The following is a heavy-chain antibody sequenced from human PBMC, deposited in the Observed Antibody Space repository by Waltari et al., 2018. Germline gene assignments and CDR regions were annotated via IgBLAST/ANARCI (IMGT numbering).Heavy chain of an antibody. Sequence: QVQLVESGGGVVQPGGSRRLSCPASGFTFRRFGLPWVRQAPGKGLEWVAFRRYDGSNKYYADSVKGRFTISRDNSKNTLYLQMNSLRAEDTAVYYCAKVSPTYYFDYWGQGTLVTVSS. CDR2: RRYDGSNK. CDR1: GFTFRRFG. CDR3: AKVSPTYYFDY. J-gene: IGHJ4*02. V-gene: IGHV3-30*02.